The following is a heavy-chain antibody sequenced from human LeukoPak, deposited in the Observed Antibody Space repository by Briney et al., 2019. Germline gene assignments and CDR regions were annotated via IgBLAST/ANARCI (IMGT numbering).Heavy chain of an antibody. CDR1: GYTFTGYY. V-gene: IGHV1-2*02. CDR3: ATTIGARLMYFDY. Sequence: GASVKVSCKASGYTFTGYYMHWVRQAPGQGLEWMGWINPNSGDTNYAQNLQGRVTMTTDTSTSTAYMEVRSLRSDDTAVYYCATTIGARLMYFDYWGQGTLVTVSS. CDR2: INPNSGDT. D-gene: IGHD6-6*01. J-gene: IGHJ4*02.